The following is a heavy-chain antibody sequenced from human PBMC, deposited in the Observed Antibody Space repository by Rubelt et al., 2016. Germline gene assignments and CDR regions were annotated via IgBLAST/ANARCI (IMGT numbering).Heavy chain of an antibody. V-gene: IGHV3-30*02. Sequence: VQLVESGGGVVQPGGSLRLSCAASGFTFSSYLMHWVRQAPGKGLEWVAFIRYDGSHKYYADSVKGRFTISRDNSKNTLYLQMNSLRPEDTAVYSCARDYSDACDIWGQGTMVTVSS. CDR2: IRYDGSHK. D-gene: IGHD4-11*01. CDR3: ARDYSDACDI. J-gene: IGHJ3*02. CDR1: GFTFSSYL.